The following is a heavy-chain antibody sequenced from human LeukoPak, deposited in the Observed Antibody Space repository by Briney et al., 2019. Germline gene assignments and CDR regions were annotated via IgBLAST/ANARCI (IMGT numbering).Heavy chain of an antibody. Sequence: GESLQISCQGSGYTFTNYWIGWVRQMPGKGLEWMGIIWPSDSDTRYSPSFQGQVTISADKSISTAYLQWSSLKASDTVIYYCARRISGYYIDYWGQGTLVTVSS. CDR1: GYTFTNYW. D-gene: IGHD1-26*01. J-gene: IGHJ4*02. CDR2: IWPSDSDT. CDR3: ARRISGYYIDY. V-gene: IGHV5-51*01.